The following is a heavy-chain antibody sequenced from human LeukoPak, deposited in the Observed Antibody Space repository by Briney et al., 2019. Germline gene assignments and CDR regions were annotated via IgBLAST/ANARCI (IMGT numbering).Heavy chain of an antibody. J-gene: IGHJ4*02. Sequence: SETLSLTCAVYGGSFSGYYWSWIRQPPGKGLEWIGEINHSGSTNYNPSLKSRVTISVDTSKNQFSLKLSSLTAADTAVYYCARTRPHRQYSSSRLPFDYWGQGTLVTVSS. CDR3: ARTRPHRQYSSSRLPFDY. CDR2: INHSGST. D-gene: IGHD6-13*01. CDR1: GGSFSGYY. V-gene: IGHV4-34*01.